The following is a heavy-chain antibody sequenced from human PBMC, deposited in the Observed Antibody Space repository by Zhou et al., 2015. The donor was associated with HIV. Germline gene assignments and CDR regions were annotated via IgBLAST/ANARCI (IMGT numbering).Heavy chain of an antibody. D-gene: IGHD6-6*01. Sequence: QVQLVQSGAEAKKPGSSVKVSCKASGGTFNNYAISWVRQAPGQGLEWMGGIIPIFGPVNYAQKFQGRVSMTADRSTNTAYMEVRSLRYEDTAVYYCARDRGAARPDWRYFDLWGRGTLVTVSS. CDR1: GGTFNNYA. CDR3: ARDRGAARPDWRYFDL. J-gene: IGHJ2*01. CDR2: IIPIFGPV. V-gene: IGHV1-69*06.